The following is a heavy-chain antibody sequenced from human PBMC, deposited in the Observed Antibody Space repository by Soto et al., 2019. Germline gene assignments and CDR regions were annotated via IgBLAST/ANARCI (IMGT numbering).Heavy chain of an antibody. CDR1: GFTFSDYY. Sequence: QVQLVESGGGLVKPGGSLRLSCAASGFTFSDYYMTWIRQAPGKGLEWVSYISSSGTGIYYPDSVKGRFTISRDNAKKSLYLQMSNLRAEDTAVYYCARAYSDAFDIWGQGTMVTVSS. CDR2: ISSSGTGI. V-gene: IGHV3-11*01. D-gene: IGHD2-15*01. J-gene: IGHJ3*02. CDR3: ARAYSDAFDI.